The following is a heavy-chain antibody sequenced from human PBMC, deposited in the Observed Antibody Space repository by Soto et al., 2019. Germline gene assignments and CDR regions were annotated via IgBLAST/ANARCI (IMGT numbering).Heavy chain of an antibody. Sequence: SGPTLVNPTQTLTLTCTFSGFSLTTSGMCVSWIRQPPGKALEGLARIDWDGEKYYSTSLKTRLTISKDTSKSQVVLTMTNMDPVDTATYYCARTYGTYSSRQEIDYWGQGTLITVS. CDR1: GFSLTTSGMC. CDR3: ARTYGTYSSRQEIDY. J-gene: IGHJ4*02. CDR2: IDWDGEK. D-gene: IGHD6-13*01. V-gene: IGHV2-70*11.